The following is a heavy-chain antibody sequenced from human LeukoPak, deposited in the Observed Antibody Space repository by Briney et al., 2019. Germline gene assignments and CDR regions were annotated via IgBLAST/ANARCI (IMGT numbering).Heavy chain of an antibody. CDR2: ISWNSGSI. D-gene: IGHD6-19*01. V-gene: IGHV3-9*03. Sequence: PGRSLRLSCAASGFTFDDCAMHWVRQAPGKGLEWVSGISWNSGSIGYADSVKGRFTISRDNARNSLYLQMNSLRAEDMALYYCAKGIGSAVAGLFDYWGQGTLVTVSS. CDR1: GFTFDDCA. CDR3: AKGIGSAVAGLFDY. J-gene: IGHJ4*02.